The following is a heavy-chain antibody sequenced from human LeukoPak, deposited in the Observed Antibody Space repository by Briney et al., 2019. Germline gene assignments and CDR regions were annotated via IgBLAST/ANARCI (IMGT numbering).Heavy chain of an antibody. J-gene: IGHJ4*02. CDR3: ARGIWNDQLFDY. CDR2: ISSSSSYI. D-gene: IGHD1-1*01. Sequence: GGSLRLSCAASGFTFSSYSMNWVRQAPGKGLEWVSSISSSSSYIYYADSVRGRFTISRDNAKNSLYLQMNSLRAEDTAVYYCARGIWNDQLFDYWGQGTLVTVSS. V-gene: IGHV3-21*01. CDR1: GFTFSSYS.